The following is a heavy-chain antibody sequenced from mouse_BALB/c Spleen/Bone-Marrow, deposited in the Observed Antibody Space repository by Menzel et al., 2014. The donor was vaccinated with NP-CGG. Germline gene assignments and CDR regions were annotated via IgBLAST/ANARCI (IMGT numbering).Heavy chain of an antibody. Sequence: VMLVESGPGLVAPSQSLSITCTVSGFSLTGYGVNWVRQPPGKGLEWLGMIWGDGSTDYNSALKSRLSISKDNSKSQVFLRMNSLQTDDTARYYCAREPHYYAMDYWGQGTSVTVSS. CDR3: AREPHYYAMDY. V-gene: IGHV2-6-7*01. CDR1: GFSLTGYG. J-gene: IGHJ4*01. CDR2: IWGDGST.